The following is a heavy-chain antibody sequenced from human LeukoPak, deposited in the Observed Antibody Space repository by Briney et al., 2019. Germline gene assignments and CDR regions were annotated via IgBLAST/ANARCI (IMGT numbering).Heavy chain of an antibody. V-gene: IGHV1-24*01. J-gene: IGHJ4*02. Sequence: ASVKVSCKVSGYTLTELSMHWVRQAPGKGLEWMGGFDPEDGETIYAQKFQGRVTMTEDTSADTAYMELSSLRSEDTAVYYCATDPRSGWNKEFDYWGQGTLVTVSS. D-gene: IGHD1/OR15-1a*01. CDR1: GYTLTELS. CDR2: FDPEDGET. CDR3: ATDPRSGWNKEFDY.